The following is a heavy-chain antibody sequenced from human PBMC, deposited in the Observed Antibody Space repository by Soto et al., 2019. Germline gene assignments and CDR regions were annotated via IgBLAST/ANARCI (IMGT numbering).Heavy chain of an antibody. CDR3: ASGKTQYYFDL. Sequence: SETLSLTCSVSGASISGDDLSWTWVRQTPGKGLEWIGYVYRYGATYYNPSLKSRVTISVDRSKKHFSLKLTSVTAADTAFYFCASGKTQYYFDLWGQGSTVTVSS. J-gene: IGHJ4*02. CDR2: VYRYGAT. V-gene: IGHV4-30-2*01. D-gene: IGHD1-26*01. CDR1: GASISGDDLS.